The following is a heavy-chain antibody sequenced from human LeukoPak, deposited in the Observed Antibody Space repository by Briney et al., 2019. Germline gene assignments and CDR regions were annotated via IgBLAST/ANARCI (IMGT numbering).Heavy chain of an antibody. D-gene: IGHD6-19*01. CDR3: ARSRFSSGWFFDF. V-gene: IGHV4-39*01. CDR1: GGSINRSNYY. J-gene: IGHJ4*02. Sequence: SETLSLTCTVSGGSINRSNYYWGWIRQPPGKGLEWIGSIFYSGTTYYNPSLKSRVTISVDTSKNQFSLKLSSVTAADTAVYYCARSRFSSGWFFDFWGQGTLVTVSS. CDR2: IFYSGTT.